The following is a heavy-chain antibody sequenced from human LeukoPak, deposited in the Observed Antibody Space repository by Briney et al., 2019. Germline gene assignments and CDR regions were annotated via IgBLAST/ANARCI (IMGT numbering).Heavy chain of an antibody. CDR3: ARDYYDSSGYYPSDY. Sequence: SVKVSYKASGGTFSSYAISWVRQAPGQGLEWMGGIIPIFGTANYAQKFQGRVTITADESTSTAYMELSSLRSEDTAVYYCARDYYDSSGYYPSDYWGQGTLVTVSS. CDR2: IIPIFGTA. J-gene: IGHJ4*02. CDR1: GGTFSSYA. V-gene: IGHV1-69*13. D-gene: IGHD3-22*01.